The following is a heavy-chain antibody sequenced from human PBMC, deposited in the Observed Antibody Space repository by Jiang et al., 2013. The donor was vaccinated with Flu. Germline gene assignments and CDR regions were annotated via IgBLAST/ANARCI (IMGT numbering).Heavy chain of an antibody. J-gene: IGHJ4*02. CDR1: GYTFTGYY. V-gene: IGHV1-2*02. CDR2: INPNSGGT. Sequence: AEVKKPGASVKVSCKASGYTFTGYYMHWVRQAPGQGLEWMGWINPNSGGTNYAQKFQGRVTMTRDTSISTAYMELSRLRSDDTAVYYCARVEPATSGWPFDYWGQGTLVTVSS. D-gene: IGHD6-19*01. CDR3: ARVEPATSGWPFDY.